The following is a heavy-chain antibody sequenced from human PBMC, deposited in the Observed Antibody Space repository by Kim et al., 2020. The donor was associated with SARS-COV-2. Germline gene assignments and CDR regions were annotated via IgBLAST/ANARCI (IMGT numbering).Heavy chain of an antibody. Sequence: GESLKISCKGSGYSFTSYWISWVRQMPGKGLEWMGRIDPSDSYTNYSPSFQGHVTISADKSISTAYLQWSSLKASDTAMYYCARFQIFASGPNWFDPWGQGTLVTVSS. J-gene: IGHJ5*02. CDR2: IDPSDSYT. CDR1: GYSFTSYW. V-gene: IGHV5-10-1*01. D-gene: IGHD3-10*01. CDR3: ARFQIFASGPNWFDP.